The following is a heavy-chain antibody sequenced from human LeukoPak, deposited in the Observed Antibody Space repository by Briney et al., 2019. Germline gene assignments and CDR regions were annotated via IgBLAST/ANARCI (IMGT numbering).Heavy chain of an antibody. CDR3: AKDHESDGYPCLDH. CDR2: ISASGP. D-gene: IGHD3-22*01. CDR1: GFTFSRLA. V-gene: IGHV3-23*01. Sequence: GGSLRLSCAASGFTFSRLAMTWVRQTPGKGLEWVSTISASGPYYADAVRGRFTISRDNSRNTLSLQMDSLRAEDTAVYYCAKDHESDGYPCLDHWGLGTLVTVSS. J-gene: IGHJ4*02.